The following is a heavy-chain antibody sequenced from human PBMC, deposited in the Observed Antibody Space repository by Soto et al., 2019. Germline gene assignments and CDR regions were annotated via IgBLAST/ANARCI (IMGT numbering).Heavy chain of an antibody. Sequence: SETLSLTCAVSGGSISSGGYSWSWIRQPPGKGLEWIGYIYHSGSTYYNPSLKSRVTISVDRSKNQFSLKLSSVTAADTAVYYCARGSTMGRGVIIYYYFDYWGQGTLVTVSS. CDR2: IYHSGST. V-gene: IGHV4-30-2*01. CDR3: ARGSTMGRGVIIYYYFDY. J-gene: IGHJ4*02. D-gene: IGHD3-10*01. CDR1: GGSISSGGYS.